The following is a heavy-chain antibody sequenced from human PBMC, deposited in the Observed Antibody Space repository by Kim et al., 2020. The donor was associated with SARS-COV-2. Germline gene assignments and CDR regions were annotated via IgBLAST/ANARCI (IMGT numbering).Heavy chain of an antibody. CDR1: GGIFSNYA. J-gene: IGHJ4*02. CDR2: ITPIFGTA. D-gene: IGHD3-10*01. CDR3: ARDIGDYYGSGCHEVPD. V-gene: IGHV1-69*13. Sequence: SVKVSCKASGGIFSNYAINWVRQAPGQGLEWMGGITPIFGTANYAQKFQGRVTITADESTSTAYMELSSLRSEDTAVYYCARDIGDYYGSGCHEVPDWGQGTLVTVSS.